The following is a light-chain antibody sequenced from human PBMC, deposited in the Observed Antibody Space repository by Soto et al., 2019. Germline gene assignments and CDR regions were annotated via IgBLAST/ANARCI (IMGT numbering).Light chain of an antibody. CDR1: SSNIGSKY. Sequence: QSVLTQPPSASGTPRQRVTISCSGSSSNIGSKYVYWYQQLPGTAPKLLIYRNNQRPSGVPDRFSGSKSGTSASLAISGLRSEGEADYYCAAWDDSLSGPVFGGGTHLTVL. J-gene: IGLJ2*01. CDR3: AAWDDSLSGPV. CDR2: RNN. V-gene: IGLV1-47*01.